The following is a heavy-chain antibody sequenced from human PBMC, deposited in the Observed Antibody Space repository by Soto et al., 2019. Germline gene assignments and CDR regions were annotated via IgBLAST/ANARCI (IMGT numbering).Heavy chain of an antibody. Sequence: QVQLVESGGGVVQPGKSLRLSCAASGFTFSTYAINWVRQAPGKGLEWVGAIAYEGSKEYFVDSLKGRFTISRDNSNNTLSLQMNSLRPEDTAVYYCARGTRYGSGIGGDAFDIWGRGTLVTVSS. V-gene: IGHV3-30-3*01. CDR3: ARGTRYGSGIGGDAFDI. CDR2: IAYEGSKE. CDR1: GFTFSTYA. D-gene: IGHD3-10*01. J-gene: IGHJ2*01.